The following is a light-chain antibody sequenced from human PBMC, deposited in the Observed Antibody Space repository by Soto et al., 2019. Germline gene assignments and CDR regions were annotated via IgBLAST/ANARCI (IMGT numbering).Light chain of an antibody. J-gene: IGLJ2*01. V-gene: IGLV4-69*01. CDR2: LNSDGSH. CDR3: QTWGTGHVV. Sequence: QAVVTQSPSASASLGASVKLTCTLSSGHSSYAIAWHQQQPEKGPRYLMKLNSDGSHSKGDGIPDRFSGSSSGAERYLTISSRQSEDEADYYCQTWGTGHVVFGGGTKLTVL. CDR1: SGHSSYA.